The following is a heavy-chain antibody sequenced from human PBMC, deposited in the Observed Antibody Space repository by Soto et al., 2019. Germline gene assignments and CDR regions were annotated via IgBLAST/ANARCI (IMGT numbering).Heavy chain of an antibody. CDR1: GFTFSTYG. D-gene: IGHD6-6*01. CDR3: AKGAYDYGTSSLAFDF. Sequence: QVQLVESGGGVVQPGRSLRLSCAASGFTFSTYGMQWVRQAPGKGLEWVALIAYDGSNKYYADSVKGRFTISRDNSKNTLYLQMNSLRAEDTAVYYCAKGAYDYGTSSLAFDFWGQGTMVTVSS. J-gene: IGHJ3*01. CDR2: IAYDGSNK. V-gene: IGHV3-30*18.